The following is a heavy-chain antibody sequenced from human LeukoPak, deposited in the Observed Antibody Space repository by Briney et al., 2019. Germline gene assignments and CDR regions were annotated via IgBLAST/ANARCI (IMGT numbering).Heavy chain of an antibody. Sequence: SETLSLTCTVSGYSISSDYYWGWIRQPPGKGLEWIRNIYHSGNTYYNPSLKSRVIISVDTSKNQFSLKLSSVTAADTAVYYCTRVPNYTLDIWGQGTMVTVSS. CDR2: IYHSGNT. CDR3: TRVPNYTLDI. V-gene: IGHV4-38-2*02. J-gene: IGHJ3*02. CDR1: GYSISSDYY. D-gene: IGHD3-3*01.